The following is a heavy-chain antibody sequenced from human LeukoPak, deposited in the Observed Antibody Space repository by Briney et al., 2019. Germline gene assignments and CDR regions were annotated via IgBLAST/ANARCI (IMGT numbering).Heavy chain of an antibody. CDR3: ARDGAAVGYDFDY. CDR1: GFTFRSYW. D-gene: IGHD6-13*01. J-gene: IGHJ4*02. CDR2: IKKDGSTK. V-gene: IGHV3-7*01. Sequence: PGGSLRLSCAASGFTFRSYWMSWVRQAPGKGLEWVASIKKDGSTKYYVESVKGRFTISRDNAKNSLFLQVNSLRAEDTAVYYCARDGAAVGYDFDYWGQGTLVTVSS.